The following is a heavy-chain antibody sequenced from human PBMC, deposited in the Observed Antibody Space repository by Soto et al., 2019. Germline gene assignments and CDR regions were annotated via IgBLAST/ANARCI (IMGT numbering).Heavy chain of an antibody. CDR1: GGSIRSYY. V-gene: IGHV4-59*01. CDR2: IYYSGST. Sequence: QVQLQESGPGLVKPSETLSLTCTVSGGSIRSYYWSWIRQPPGKGLEWIGYIYYSGSTNYNPSLKRRVTTSVDTSKNQFSLNLSSVSAAKTAVYYCARRWGPTSGYCGQGTLVTVSS. D-gene: IGHD1-26*01. CDR3: ARRWGPTSGY. J-gene: IGHJ4*02.